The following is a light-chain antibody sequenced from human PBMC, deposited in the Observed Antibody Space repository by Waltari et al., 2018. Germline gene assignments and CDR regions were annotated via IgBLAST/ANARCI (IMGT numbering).Light chain of an antibody. J-gene: IGLJ2*01. Sequence: QSALTQPASVSGSPGQSVTISCTGTSSDVGGYNYVPWYQQHPGHAPKPMFYEVTHRPPGGSNRVSGSKSGNTASLTISGLQAEDEADYYCSSYTSSTYPVVFGGGAKLTVL. CDR2: EVT. V-gene: IGLV2-14*01. CDR3: SSYTSSTYPVV. CDR1: SSDVGGYNY.